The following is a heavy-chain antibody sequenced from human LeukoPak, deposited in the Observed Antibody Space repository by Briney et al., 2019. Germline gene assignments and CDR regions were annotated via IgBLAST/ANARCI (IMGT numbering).Heavy chain of an antibody. CDR2: INPNSGGT. J-gene: IGHJ3*02. CDR3: ARARGYSYGYRSSFDI. D-gene: IGHD5-18*01. V-gene: IGHV1-2*02. CDR1: GVTFTGYY. Sequence: ASVKVSCKASGVTFTGYYMHWVRQAPGQGLEWMGWINPNSGGTNYAQKFQGRVTMTRDTSITTAYMELTSLRSDDTAVYYCARARGYSYGYRSSFDIWGQGTMVTVSS.